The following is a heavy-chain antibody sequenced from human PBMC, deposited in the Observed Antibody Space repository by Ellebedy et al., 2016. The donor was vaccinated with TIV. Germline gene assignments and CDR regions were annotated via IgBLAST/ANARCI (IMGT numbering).Heavy chain of an antibody. V-gene: IGHV3-53*01. CDR3: ASDSGDYYYGMDV. Sequence: GESLKISCAASGFTVSSNYMSWVRQAPGKGLEWVSVIYSGGSTYYADSVKGRFTISRDNSKNTLYLQMNSLRAEDTAVYYSASDSGDYYYGMDVWGQGTTVTVSS. CDR1: GFTVSSNY. J-gene: IGHJ6*02. CDR2: IYSGGST.